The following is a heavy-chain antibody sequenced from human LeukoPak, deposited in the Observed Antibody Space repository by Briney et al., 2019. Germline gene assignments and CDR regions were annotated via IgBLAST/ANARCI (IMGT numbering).Heavy chain of an antibody. V-gene: IGHV4-59*08. D-gene: IGHD5-18*01. CDR1: GGSISSYY. Sequence: PSETLSLTCTVSGGSISSYYWSWIRQPPGKGLEWIGYIYYSGSTNYSPSLKSRVTISVDTSKNQFSLKLSSVTAADTAVYYCARGSTAMAIFDYWGQGTLVTVSS. CDR3: ARGSTAMAIFDY. J-gene: IGHJ4*02. CDR2: IYYSGST.